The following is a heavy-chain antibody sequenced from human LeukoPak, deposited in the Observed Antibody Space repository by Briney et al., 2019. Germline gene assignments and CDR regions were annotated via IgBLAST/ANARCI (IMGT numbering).Heavy chain of an antibody. CDR3: ARDHRWGFDY. V-gene: IGHV3-48*01. Sequence: GGSLRLSCAVSGFTFSTYSVNWVRQAPGKGLEWVPYIRSSSSTIWYAVSVKGRFTISSDNAKSSLYLEMNSLRAEDTAVYFCARDHRWGFDYWGQGTLVTVSS. D-gene: IGHD7-27*01. CDR2: IRSSSSTI. J-gene: IGHJ4*02. CDR1: GFTFSTYS.